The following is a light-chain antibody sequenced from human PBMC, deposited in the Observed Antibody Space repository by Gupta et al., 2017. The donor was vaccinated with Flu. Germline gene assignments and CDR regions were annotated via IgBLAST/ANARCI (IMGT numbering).Light chain of an antibody. CDR3: QQYNNWPMYT. V-gene: IGKV3-15*01. CDR1: QSVSSN. Sequence: EIVMTQSPATLSVSPGERATLSCRASQSVSSNLAWYQQKPGQAPWLLIYGASTRATGIPARFSGSGYGTEFTLTISSRQSEDFAVYYCQQYNNWPMYTFGQGTKLEIK. CDR2: GAS. J-gene: IGKJ2*01.